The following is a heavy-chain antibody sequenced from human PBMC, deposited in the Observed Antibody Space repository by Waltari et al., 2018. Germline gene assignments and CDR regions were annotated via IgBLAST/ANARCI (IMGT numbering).Heavy chain of an antibody. CDR3: ARAMTVAGRSGLFDF. D-gene: IGHD6-19*01. CDR2: TFYRSKWSN. CDR1: GDSVSSNSVT. V-gene: IGHV6-1*01. Sequence: QVHLQQSGPGLVKPSQTLSLTCPISGDSVSSNSVTWNWIRQSPSRGLEWLGRTFYRSKWSNDYAVSVKSRITISPDTSKNQFSLQLDSVTPDDTAVYYCARAMTVAGRSGLFDFWGQGTLVTVSS. J-gene: IGHJ4*02.